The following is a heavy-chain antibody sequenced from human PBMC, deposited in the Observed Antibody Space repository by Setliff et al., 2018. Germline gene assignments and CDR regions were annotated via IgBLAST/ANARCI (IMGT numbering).Heavy chain of an antibody. CDR1: GYIFSTYG. CDR2: ISANNGHT. D-gene: IGHD1-1*01. V-gene: IGHV1-18*01. J-gene: IGHJ4*02. Sequence: ASVKVSCKASGYIFSTYGITWVRQAPGQGLEWMGWISANNGHTSYVQKFQGRVVMTTDISTNTAYMELRSLTSDDTAVYYCARRGPGGSLFFDYWGQGTLVTVSS. CDR3: ARRGPGGSLFFDY.